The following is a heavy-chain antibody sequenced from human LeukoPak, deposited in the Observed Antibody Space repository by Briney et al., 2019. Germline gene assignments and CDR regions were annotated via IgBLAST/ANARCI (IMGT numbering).Heavy chain of an antibody. V-gene: IGHV4-34*01. CDR3: ARFQNQPYSSGWSDY. CDR1: GGSISSYY. CDR2: INHSGST. Sequence: PSETLSLTCTVSGGSISSYYWSWIRQPPGKGLEWIGEINHSGSTNYNPSLKSRVTISVDTSKNQFSLKLSSVTAADTAVYYCARFQNQPYSSGWSDYWGQGTLVTVSS. D-gene: IGHD6-19*01. J-gene: IGHJ4*02.